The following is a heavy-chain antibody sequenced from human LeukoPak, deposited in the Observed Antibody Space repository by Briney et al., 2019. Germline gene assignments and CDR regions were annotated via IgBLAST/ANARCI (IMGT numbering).Heavy chain of an antibody. CDR3: GKDGGQYSSGPEFDP. J-gene: IGHJ5*02. Sequence: GGSLRLSCAASGIVFSNTAMNWARQSPGRGLEWISAISGGGERTFYADSVKGRFTISRDNSKNMVHLQMNSLRADDTAIYYCGKDGGQYSSGPEFDPRGQGVLVTVSS. D-gene: IGHD3-22*01. V-gene: IGHV3-23*01. CDR2: ISGGGERT. CDR1: GIVFSNTA.